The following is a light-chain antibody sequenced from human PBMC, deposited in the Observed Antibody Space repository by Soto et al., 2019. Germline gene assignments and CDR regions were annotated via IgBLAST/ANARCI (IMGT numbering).Light chain of an antibody. J-gene: IGLJ1*01. CDR2: DVS. CDR3: SVYTRTSTYV. V-gene: IGLV2-18*01. Sequence: QSVLTQPPSVSGSPGQSVTISCSGTIDDVTAYYRVSWYQQTPGTAPKLMIYDVSNRPSGVPDRFSGSRSGNTASLIISGLQAEDEGDYYCSVYTRTSTYVFGTGTKVTVL. CDR1: IDDVTAYYR.